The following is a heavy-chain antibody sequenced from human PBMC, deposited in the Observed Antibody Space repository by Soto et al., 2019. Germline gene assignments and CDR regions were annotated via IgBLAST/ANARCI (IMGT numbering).Heavy chain of an antibody. J-gene: IGHJ4*02. CDR1: GYTFTSYA. CDR2: INVGNGNT. Sequence: ASVKVSCKACGYTFTSYAMHWVRQASGQRLEWMGWINVGNGNTKYSQKFQGRVTITRDTSASTAYMELSSLRSEDTAVYYCARSIVVVTAADYWGQGTRVTVSS. D-gene: IGHD2-21*02. CDR3: ARSIVVVTAADY. V-gene: IGHV1-3*01.